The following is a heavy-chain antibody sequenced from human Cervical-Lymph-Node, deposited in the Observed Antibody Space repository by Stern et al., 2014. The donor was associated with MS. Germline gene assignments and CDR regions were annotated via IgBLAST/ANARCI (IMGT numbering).Heavy chain of an antibody. V-gene: IGHV1-46*01. D-gene: IGHD1-1*01. CDR2: FNPSGGKT. J-gene: IGHJ4*02. CDR3: ARVLSLATSDS. CDR1: GYTFTTYY. Sequence: QVQLVQSGAEIRKPGASVKISCEASGYTFTTYYMHWVRQAPGQGLEWVALFNPSGGKTTYAQRFQGRVTVTGATSTGTVYMELTGLRSKDAAVYYCARVLSLATSDSWGQGTLVIVSS.